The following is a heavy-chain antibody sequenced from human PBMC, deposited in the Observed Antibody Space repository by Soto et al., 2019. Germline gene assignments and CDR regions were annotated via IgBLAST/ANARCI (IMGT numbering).Heavy chain of an antibody. CDR1: GFTVSNNY. J-gene: IGHJ5*02. CDR2: IYSGGGT. CDR3: ARSPTRTKYADYFDP. V-gene: IGHV3-66*01. Sequence: EVQLVESGGGLVQPGGSLRLSCAASGFTVSNNYRSWVRQAAEKELEYVSVIYSGGGTYYADSVKGRFTISRDNSKNTLYLQMNSLGAEDTAVYYCARSPTRTKYADYFDPSGQGTLVTVSS. D-gene: IGHD4-17*01.